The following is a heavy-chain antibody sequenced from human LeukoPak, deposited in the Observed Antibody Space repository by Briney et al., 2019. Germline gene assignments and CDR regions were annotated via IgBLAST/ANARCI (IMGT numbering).Heavy chain of an antibody. CDR2: INPSGGST. V-gene: IGHV1-46*01. CDR3: AKSATVGIKAPFDC. D-gene: IGHD1-26*01. Sequence: ASVKVSCKASGYTFTSYYMHWVRQAPGQGLEWMGIINPSGGSTSYAQKFQGRVTMTRDTSTSTVFMELSSLRSEDTAVNYCAKSATVGIKAPFDCWGQGALVTVSS. J-gene: IGHJ4*02. CDR1: GYTFTSYY.